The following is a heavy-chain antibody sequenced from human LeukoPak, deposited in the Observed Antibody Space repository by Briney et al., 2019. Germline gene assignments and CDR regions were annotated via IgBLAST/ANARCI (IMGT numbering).Heavy chain of an antibody. V-gene: IGHV1-69*05. J-gene: IGHJ5*02. Sequence: SVKVSCKASGGTFSSYAISWVRQAPGQGLEWMGVIIPIFGTANNAQKFQGRVTITTDESTSTAYMELSSLRSEDTAVYYCARSHYDSSGYYHDNWFDPWGQGTLVTVSS. CDR2: IIPIFGTA. CDR1: GGTFSSYA. CDR3: ARSHYDSSGYYHDNWFDP. D-gene: IGHD3-22*01.